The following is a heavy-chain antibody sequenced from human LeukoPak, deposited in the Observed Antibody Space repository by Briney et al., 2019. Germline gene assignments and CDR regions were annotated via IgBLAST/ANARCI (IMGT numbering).Heavy chain of an antibody. CDR2: INPNSGGT. CDR1: GYTFTGYY. CDR3: ARTPVEMATIDY. V-gene: IGHV1-2*02. Sequence: GASVKVSCKASGYTFTGYYMHWVRQAPGQGLGWMGWINPNSGGTNYAQKFQGRVTMTRDTSISTAYMELSRLRSDDTAVYYCARTPVEMATIDYWGQGTLVTVSS. J-gene: IGHJ4*02. D-gene: IGHD5-24*01.